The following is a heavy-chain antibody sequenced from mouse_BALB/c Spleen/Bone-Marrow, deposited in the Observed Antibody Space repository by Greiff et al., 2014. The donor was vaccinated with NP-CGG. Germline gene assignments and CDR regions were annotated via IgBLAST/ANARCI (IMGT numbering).Heavy chain of an antibody. CDR2: ITPSTGYI. Sequence: VQRVESGAELAKPGASVKMSCKASGYTFTSYWMHWIKQRPGQGLEWIGYITPSTGYIEYNQKFKDKATLTADKSSSTAHMQLSSLTSEDSAVYYCARPRFAYWGQGTLVTVSA. CDR3: ARPRFAY. V-gene: IGHV1-7*01. CDR1: GYTFTSYW. J-gene: IGHJ3*01.